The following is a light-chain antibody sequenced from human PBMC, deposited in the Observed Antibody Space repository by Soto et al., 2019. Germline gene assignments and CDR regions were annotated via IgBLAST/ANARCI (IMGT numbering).Light chain of an antibody. J-gene: IGKJ4*01. Sequence: DIVMTQSPDSLAVSLGERATINXXSRXSVLYSSNNKNYLAWYQHKPGQPPKXXIYWASTRESGVPDRFSGSGAGTDFTLTISSLQAEDVAVYFCQQYYSTPLTFGGGTKVDIK. CDR1: XSVLYSSNNKNY. CDR3: QQYYSTPLT. V-gene: IGKV4-1*01. CDR2: WAS.